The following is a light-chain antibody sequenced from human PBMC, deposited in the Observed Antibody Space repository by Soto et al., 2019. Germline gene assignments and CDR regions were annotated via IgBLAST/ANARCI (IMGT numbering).Light chain of an antibody. Sequence: DIQMTQSPSSLSASVGDRVTITCRASQGISIYLAWYQQKPGKVPKLLIYAASTLQSGVPSRFSGSGSGTDFTRTISSLQPEDVATYYCQKYNSAQYTFGQGTKLEIQ. CDR2: AAS. V-gene: IGKV1-27*01. J-gene: IGKJ2*01. CDR1: QGISIY. CDR3: QKYNSAQYT.